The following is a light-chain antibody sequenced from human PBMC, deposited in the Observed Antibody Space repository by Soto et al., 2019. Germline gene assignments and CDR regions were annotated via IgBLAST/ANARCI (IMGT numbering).Light chain of an antibody. CDR1: QTASNY. CDR2: ATS. V-gene: IGKV1-39*01. J-gene: IGKJ1*01. CDR3: RQTYTTPRT. Sequence: DTQMTQSPSYLSASVGDRISITCRASQTASNYVNWYQQKPGKAPTLLTSATSTLQSGVPSRFRGSGSGTDFTLTITSLQPEDFATYYCRQTYTTPRTFGQGTKVTIK.